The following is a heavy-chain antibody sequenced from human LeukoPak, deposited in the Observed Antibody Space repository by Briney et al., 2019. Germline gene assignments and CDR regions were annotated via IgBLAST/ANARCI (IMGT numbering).Heavy chain of an antibody. CDR1: GGSISSSSYY. CDR3: AKAPYLSSGS. V-gene: IGHV4-39*07. Sequence: PSETLSLTCTVSGGSISSSSYYWSWIRQPPGKGLEWIGEINHSGSTNYNPSLKSRVTISLDTSKNQFSLKLTSVTAADTAVYYCAKAPYLSSGSWGQGILVAVSS. D-gene: IGHD3-22*01. J-gene: IGHJ3*01. CDR2: INHSGST.